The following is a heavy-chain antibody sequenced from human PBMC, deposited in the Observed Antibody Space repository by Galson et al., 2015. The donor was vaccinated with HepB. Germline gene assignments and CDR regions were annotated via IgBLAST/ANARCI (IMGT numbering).Heavy chain of an antibody. CDR3: ARVGYYYYGMDV. Sequence: SLRLSCAASGFTVSSNYMSWVRQAPGKGLEWVSVIYSGGSTYYADSVKGRFTISRDNSKNTLYLQMNSLRAEDTAVYYCARVGYYYYGMDVWGQGTTVTVSS. J-gene: IGHJ6*02. V-gene: IGHV3-66*01. CDR2: IYSGGST. CDR1: GFTVSSNY.